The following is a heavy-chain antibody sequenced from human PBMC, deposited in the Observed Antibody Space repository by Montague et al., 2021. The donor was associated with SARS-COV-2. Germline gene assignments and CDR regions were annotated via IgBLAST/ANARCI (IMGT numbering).Heavy chain of an antibody. J-gene: IGHJ6*02. D-gene: IGHD6-13*01. CDR3: ARVGRQQLVRLSGMDV. V-gene: IGHV4-39*07. CDR1: GGSISSSSYY. CDR2: IYYSGNT. Sequence: SETLSLTCTVSGGSISSSSYYWGWIRQPPGKGLEWIGSIYYSGNTYYNPSLKSRVTISVDTSKNQFSLKLSSVTAADTAVYYCARVGRQQLVRLSGMDVWGQGITVTVSS.